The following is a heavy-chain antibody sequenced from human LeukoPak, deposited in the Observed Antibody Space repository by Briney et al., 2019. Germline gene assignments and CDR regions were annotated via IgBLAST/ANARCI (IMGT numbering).Heavy chain of an antibody. J-gene: IGHJ4*02. Sequence: ASVKVSCKASGYTFTSYGISWVRQAPEQGLNWMGWISAYNGNTNYAQKLQGRVTMTTDTSTSTAYMELRSLRSDDTAVYYCARDSSAGYFDYWGQGTLVTVSS. CDR2: ISAYNGNT. CDR3: ARDSSAGYFDY. V-gene: IGHV1-18*01. CDR1: GYTFTSYG.